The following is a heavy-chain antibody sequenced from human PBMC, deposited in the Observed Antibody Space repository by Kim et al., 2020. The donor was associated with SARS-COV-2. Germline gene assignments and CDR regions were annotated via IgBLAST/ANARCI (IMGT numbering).Heavy chain of an antibody. Sequence: GESLKISCKGSGYSFTNYWIGWVRQMPGKGLEWMGIIYPGDSDTRYSPSFQGQVTISADKSISTAYLQWSSLKASDTAMYYCARLRIVGSLKKFFDYWGQGTLVTVSS. CDR1: GYSFTNYW. J-gene: IGHJ4*02. CDR2: IYPGDSDT. CDR3: ARLRIVGSLKKFFDY. V-gene: IGHV5-51*01. D-gene: IGHD1-26*01.